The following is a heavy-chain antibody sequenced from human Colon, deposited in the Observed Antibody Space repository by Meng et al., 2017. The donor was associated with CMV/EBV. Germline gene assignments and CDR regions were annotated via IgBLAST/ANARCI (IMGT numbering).Heavy chain of an antibody. V-gene: IGHV3-30*04. J-gene: IGHJ4*02. CDR3: ARDDWNDVTLFDC. Sequence: ADAGFTFSTNTRQWVRQAPGKGLEWVALISNDGGTEHYADSVKGRFTVSRDNSKNTVYLHMNSLRVEDTAVYYCARDDWNDVTLFDCWGQGTLVTVSS. CDR2: ISNDGGTE. D-gene: IGHD1-1*01. CDR1: GFTFSTNT.